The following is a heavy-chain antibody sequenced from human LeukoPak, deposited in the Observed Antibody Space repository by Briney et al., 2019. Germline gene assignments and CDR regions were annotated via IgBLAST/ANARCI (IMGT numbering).Heavy chain of an antibody. D-gene: IGHD4-17*01. Sequence: PGGSLRLSCAASGFTFSSYAMGWVSQAPGKGLEWVSAISGSGGSTYYADSVKGRFTISRDDSKNTLYLQMNSLRAEDTAVYYCAKVDYGDLPFDYWGQGTLVTVSS. CDR2: ISGSGGST. CDR3: AKVDYGDLPFDY. V-gene: IGHV3-23*01. J-gene: IGHJ4*02. CDR1: GFTFSSYA.